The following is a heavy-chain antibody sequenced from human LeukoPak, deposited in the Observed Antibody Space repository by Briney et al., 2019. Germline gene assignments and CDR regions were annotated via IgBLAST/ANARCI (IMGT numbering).Heavy chain of an antibody. CDR2: IYYSGST. J-gene: IGHJ3*02. V-gene: IGHV4-59*01. CDR3: ARGYYDSSGYYKLGAFDI. Sequence: SSETLSLTCTVSGGSISSYYWSWIRQPPGEGLEWIGYIYYSGSTNYNPSLKSRVTISVDTSKNQFSLKLSSVTAADTAVYYCARGYYDSSGYYKLGAFDIWGQGTMVTVSS. CDR1: GGSISSYY. D-gene: IGHD3-22*01.